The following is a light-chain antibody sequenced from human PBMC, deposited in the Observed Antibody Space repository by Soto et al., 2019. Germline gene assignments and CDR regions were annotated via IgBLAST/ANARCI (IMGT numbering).Light chain of an antibody. Sequence: QSALTQPASVSGSPGQSITISCTGTSSDVGGYNYVSWYQQHPGKAPKLMIYDVSNRPSGVSNRFSGSKSGNTASLTVSGLQAEDEADYYCSSYAGSNNYVLFGGGTKLTVL. V-gene: IGLV2-14*01. J-gene: IGLJ2*01. CDR2: DVS. CDR1: SSDVGGYNY. CDR3: SSYAGSNNYVL.